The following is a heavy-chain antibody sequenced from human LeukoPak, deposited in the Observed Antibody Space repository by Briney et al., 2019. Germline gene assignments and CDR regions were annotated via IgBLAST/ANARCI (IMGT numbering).Heavy chain of an antibody. CDR2: ISGSGGST. V-gene: IGHV3-23*01. CDR3: AKGSIAVAPYYYYGMDV. D-gene: IGHD6-19*01. Sequence: GGSLRLSCAASGFTFSSYAMSWVRKAPGKGLEWVSAISGSGGSTYYADSVKGRFTISRDNSKNTLYLQMNSLRAEDTAVYYCAKGSIAVAPYYYYGMDVWGQGTTVTVS. J-gene: IGHJ6*02. CDR1: GFTFSSYA.